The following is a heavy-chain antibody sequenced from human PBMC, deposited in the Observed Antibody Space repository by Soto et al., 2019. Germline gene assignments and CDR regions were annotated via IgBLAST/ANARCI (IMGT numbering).Heavy chain of an antibody. CDR3: ARDLGVVGAGPYYYYGMDV. Sequence: GGCLRLSCAASGFTFSSYAMHWVRQSPGKGLEWVAVISYDGSNKYYADSVTGRFTNSRDNAKSSLYLQMNSLRAEDTAVYYCARDLGVVGAGPYYYYGMDVWGQGTTVTVSS. CDR1: GFTFSSYA. D-gene: IGHD1-26*01. CDR2: ISYDGSNK. J-gene: IGHJ6*02. V-gene: IGHV3-30-3*01.